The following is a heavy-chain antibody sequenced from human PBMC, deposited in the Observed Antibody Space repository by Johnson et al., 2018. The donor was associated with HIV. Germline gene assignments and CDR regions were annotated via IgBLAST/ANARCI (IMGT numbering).Heavy chain of an antibody. V-gene: IGHV3-23*04. D-gene: IGHD4-23*01. CDR2: IRGSGGST. CDR3: ARDPGNGGRPFDAFDI. J-gene: IGHJ3*02. CDR1: GFTFSSYA. Sequence: VQLVESGGGLVQPGGSLRLSCAASGFTFSSYAMSWVRQAPGKGLEWVSAIRGSGGSTYYADSVKGRFTISRDNSKNTRYLQMNSLRGEDTAVYYCARDPGNGGRPFDAFDIWGQGTMVTVSS.